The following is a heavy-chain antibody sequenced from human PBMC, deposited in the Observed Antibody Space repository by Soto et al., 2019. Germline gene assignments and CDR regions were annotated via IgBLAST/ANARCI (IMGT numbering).Heavy chain of an antibody. CDR2: INAGNGNT. CDR3: ARGLGLYYFDY. Sequence: ASVKVSCKASGYTFTSYAMHWVRQAPGQRLEWIGWINAGNGNTKYSQKFQGRVTITRDTSASTAYMEQSSLRSEDTAVYYCARGLGLYYFDYWGQGTLVTVSS. CDR1: GYTFTSYA. V-gene: IGHV1-3*01. D-gene: IGHD1-26*01. J-gene: IGHJ4*02.